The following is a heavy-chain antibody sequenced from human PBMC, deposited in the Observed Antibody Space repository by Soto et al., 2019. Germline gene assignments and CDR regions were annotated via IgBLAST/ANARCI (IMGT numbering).Heavy chain of an antibody. CDR3: ARLSKYTSGWSTFDY. D-gene: IGHD6-19*01. V-gene: IGHV4-4*07. CDR2: VSGTGSP. CDR1: GASMTNYH. J-gene: IGHJ4*02. Sequence: PSETLSLTCTVSGASMTNYHWNWVRQSAGGGLEYIGRVSGTGSPDYSPSLKSRVTISVDTSKNQFSLKLSSVTAADTAVYYCARLSKYTSGWSTFDYWGRGTLVTVSS.